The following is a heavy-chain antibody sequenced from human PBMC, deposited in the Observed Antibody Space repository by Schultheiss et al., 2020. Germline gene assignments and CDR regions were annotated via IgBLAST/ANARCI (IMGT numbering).Heavy chain of an antibody. D-gene: IGHD3-9*01. J-gene: IGHJ6*02. V-gene: IGHV1-2*02. CDR1: GYTFTGYY. CDR3: ARMGDILTGYYRAYYYGMDV. Sequence: ASVKVSCKASGYTFTGYYMHWVRQAPGQGLEWMGWINPNSGGTNYAQKFQGRVTMTRDTSISTAYMELRSLRSDDTAVYYCARMGDILTGYYRAYYYGMDVWGQGTTVTVSS. CDR2: INPNSGGT.